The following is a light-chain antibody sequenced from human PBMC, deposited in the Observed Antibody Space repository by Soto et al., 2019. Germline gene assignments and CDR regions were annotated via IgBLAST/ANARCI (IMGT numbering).Light chain of an antibody. J-gene: IGKJ2*01. CDR1: QNVSSY. CDR2: DAS. V-gene: IGKV3-11*01. CDR3: QQRSNWPPYT. Sequence: EIVLTQSPATLSLSPGERATLSCMASQNVSSYLAWYQQKPGQAPRLLIYDASNRATGIPARFSGSGSGTDFTLTISSLEPEDFAVYYCQQRSNWPPYTFGQGTKLEIK.